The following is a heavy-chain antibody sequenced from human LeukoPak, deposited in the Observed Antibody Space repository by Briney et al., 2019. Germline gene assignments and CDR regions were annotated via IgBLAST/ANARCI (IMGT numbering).Heavy chain of an antibody. V-gene: IGHV3-30-3*01. CDR2: ISYDGSNK. CDR3: AREGYCGGDCXXARSNFDL. J-gene: IGHJ2*01. Sequence: PGGSLRLSCAASGFTFSSYAMHWVRQAPGKGLEWVAVISYDGSNKYYADSVKGRFTISRDNSKNTLYLQMNSLRAEDTAVYYCAREGYCGGDCXXARSNFDL. CDR1: GFTFSSYA. D-gene: IGHD2-21*02.